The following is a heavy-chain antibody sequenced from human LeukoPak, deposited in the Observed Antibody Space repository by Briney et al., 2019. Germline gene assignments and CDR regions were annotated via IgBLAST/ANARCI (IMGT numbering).Heavy chain of an antibody. CDR3: ARGRSRGGEKLDY. D-gene: IGHD2-21*01. CDR2: ISFDGDHK. V-gene: IGHV3-30*15. CDR1: GFTFSNYA. Sequence: PGRPLRLSCAPSGFTFSNYAMHWVRQAPGKGLEWVAVISFDGDHKYYADSVKGRFTISRDNSNNTLYLQMSSLRTEDTATYYCARGRSRGGEKLDYWGKGTLVTVSS. J-gene: IGHJ4*02.